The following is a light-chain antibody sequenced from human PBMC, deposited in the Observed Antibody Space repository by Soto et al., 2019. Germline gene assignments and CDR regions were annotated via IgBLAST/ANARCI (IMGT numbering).Light chain of an antibody. Sequence: IGLIQSPRTLSLSPRERATRSCRASQSVSSSYLAWYQQKPGQAPRLLIYGASSRATGIPDRFSGSVSGTDFTLTISRLEPEDFAVYYCQQYGSSPWTFGQGTKVDIK. J-gene: IGKJ1*01. CDR3: QQYGSSPWT. CDR2: GAS. V-gene: IGKV3-20*01. CDR1: QSVSSSY.